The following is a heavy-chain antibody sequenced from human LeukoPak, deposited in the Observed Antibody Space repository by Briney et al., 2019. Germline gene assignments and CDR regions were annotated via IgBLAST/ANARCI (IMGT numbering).Heavy chain of an antibody. CDR2: INDNRGTST. CDR3: AKEGVQTPTDWYFDL. V-gene: IGHV3-23*01. J-gene: IGHJ2*01. CDR1: GFTFSTYG. Sequence: GGSLRLSCAASGFTFSTYGMGWVRQAPGKGLEWVSSINDNRGTSTWYADSVKGRFTISRDNSKNTLYLQMNSLRAGDTAVYYCAKEGVQTPTDWYFDLWGRGALVTVSS. D-gene: IGHD1-26*01.